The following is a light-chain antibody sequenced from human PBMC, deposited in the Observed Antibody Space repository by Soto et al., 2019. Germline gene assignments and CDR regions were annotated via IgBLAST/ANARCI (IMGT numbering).Light chain of an antibody. CDR3: CSYAASSTFYV. Sequence: LTQPHSVSVATAQMARITCGGNNIGSKAVHWYQQHPGKAPKLMIYEVSKWPSGVSNRFSGSKSGNTASLTISGLQAEDEADYYCCSYAASSTFYVFGTGTKVTVL. J-gene: IGLJ1*01. CDR2: EVS. CDR1: NIGSKA. V-gene: IGLV2-23*02.